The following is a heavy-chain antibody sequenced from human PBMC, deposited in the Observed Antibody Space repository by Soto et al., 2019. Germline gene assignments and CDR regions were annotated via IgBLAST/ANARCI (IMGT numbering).Heavy chain of an antibody. J-gene: IGHJ3*02. Sequence: ASVKVSCKASGYTFTGYYMHWVRQAPGQGLEWMGWINPNSGGTNYAQKFQGWVTMTRDTSISTAYMELSRLRSDDTAVYYCARDSAGCSGGSCEGDAFDIWGQGTMVTVSS. CDR2: INPNSGGT. CDR3: ARDSAGCSGGSCEGDAFDI. V-gene: IGHV1-2*04. D-gene: IGHD2-15*01. CDR1: GYTFTGYY.